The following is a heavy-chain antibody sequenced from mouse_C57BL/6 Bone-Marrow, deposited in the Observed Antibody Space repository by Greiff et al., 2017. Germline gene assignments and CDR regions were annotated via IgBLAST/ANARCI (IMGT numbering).Heavy chain of an antibody. V-gene: IGHV1-72*01. Sequence: VQLQQPGAELVKPGASVKLSCKASGYTFTSYWMHWVKQRPGRGLEWIGRIDPNSGGTKYNEKFKSKATLPVDKPSSTAYMKLSSLPSEDSAVYDCARLTTVVAYYFDYWGQGTTLTVSS. CDR2: IDPNSGGT. J-gene: IGHJ2*01. CDR1: GYTFTSYW. D-gene: IGHD1-1*01. CDR3: ARLTTVVAYYFDY.